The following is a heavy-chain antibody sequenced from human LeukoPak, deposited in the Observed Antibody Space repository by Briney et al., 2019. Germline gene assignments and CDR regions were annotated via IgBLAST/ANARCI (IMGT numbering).Heavy chain of an antibody. Sequence: WASVKVSCKASGYTFTSYGISGVPRAPGQGLEWMGWISAYNGNTNYAQKLQGRVTMTTDTSTSTVYMELRSLRSDDTAVYYCAREYSYGYSVLDYWGQGTLVTVSS. CDR1: GYTFTSYG. D-gene: IGHD5-18*01. V-gene: IGHV1-18*01. CDR2: ISAYNGNT. CDR3: AREYSYGYSVLDY. J-gene: IGHJ4*02.